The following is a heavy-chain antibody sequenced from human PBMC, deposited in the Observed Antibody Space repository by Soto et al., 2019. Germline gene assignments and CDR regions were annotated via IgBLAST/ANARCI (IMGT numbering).Heavy chain of an antibody. V-gene: IGHV4-59*08. CDR3: ATHSLDSGYGSS. CDR1: GGSINSYY. CDR2: IYYTGST. Sequence: PSETLSLTCTVSGGSINSYYWSWIRQPPGKGLGWIGHIYYTGSTNYNPSLKSRVIISVDTSKTQFSLELTSVTAADSAVYYCATHSLDSGYGSSWGPGTLVTVSS. J-gene: IGHJ5*02. D-gene: IGHD5-12*01.